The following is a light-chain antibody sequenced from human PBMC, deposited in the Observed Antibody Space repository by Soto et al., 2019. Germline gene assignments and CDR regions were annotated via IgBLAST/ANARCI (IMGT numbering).Light chain of an antibody. J-gene: IGKJ1*01. CDR2: GAS. CDR3: QQYGSSPRT. Sequence: EIVLTQSPGTLSLSPGERATLSCRASQSVSSSYLAWYQQKPGQAPRLLIYGASSRATGIPETFSGSGSGTDFTLTISRLEPEDFAVYYCQQYGSSPRTFGQGTKVEIQ. CDR1: QSVSSSY. V-gene: IGKV3-20*01.